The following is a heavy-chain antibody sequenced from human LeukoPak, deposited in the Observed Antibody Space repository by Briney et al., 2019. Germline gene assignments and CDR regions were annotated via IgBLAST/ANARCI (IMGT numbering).Heavy chain of an antibody. J-gene: IGHJ4*02. D-gene: IGHD6-6*01. Sequence: VASVKVSCKASGGTFSSYAISWVRQAPGQGLEWMGGIIPIFGTANYAQKFQGRVTITADESTSTAYMELSSLRSEDTAVYYCASRPGSSSPFDYWGQGTLVTVSS. CDR1: GGTFSSYA. CDR2: IIPIFGTA. CDR3: ASRPGSSSPFDY. V-gene: IGHV1-69*01.